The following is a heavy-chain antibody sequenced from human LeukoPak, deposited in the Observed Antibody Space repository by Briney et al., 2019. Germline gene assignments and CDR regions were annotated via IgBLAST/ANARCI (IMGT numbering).Heavy chain of an antibody. CDR1: GGSISSYY. CDR3: ARGLGMSQGGL. Sequence: SETLSLTCTVSGGSISSYYWSWVRQPPGKGLEWIGYIYYSGSTNYNPSLKSRVSISVDTSKNQFSLKLTSVTAADTAVYYCARGLGMSQGGLRGQGTLVTVSS. J-gene: IGHJ4*02. CDR2: IYYSGST. D-gene: IGHD3-16*01. V-gene: IGHV4-59*01.